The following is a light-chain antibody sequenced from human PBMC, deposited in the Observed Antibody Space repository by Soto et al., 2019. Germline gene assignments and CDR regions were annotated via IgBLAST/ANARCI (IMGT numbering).Light chain of an antibody. V-gene: IGLV1-40*01. J-gene: IGLJ3*02. CDR1: XXNIGAGYD. CDR3: QSYDSSLSGWV. Sequence: QSVLTQPPSVSGAPXXXXTISCTXXXXNIGAGYDVHWYQQLPGTAPKLLIYGNSNRPSGVPDRFSGSKSGTSASLAITGLRAEDEADYYCQSYDSSLSGWVFGGGTQLTVL. CDR2: GNS.